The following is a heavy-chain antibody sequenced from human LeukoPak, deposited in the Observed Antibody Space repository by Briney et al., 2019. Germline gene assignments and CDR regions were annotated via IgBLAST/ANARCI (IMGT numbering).Heavy chain of an antibody. J-gene: IGHJ6*03. CDR1: GFTFTNYW. D-gene: IGHD5-18*01. CDR3: ARDLERGWYSYGNMDV. Sequence: PGGSLRLSCAASGFTFTNYWMNWVRQAPGKGLEWVANIKQDGSEKNYVDSVKGRFTISRDNAKNSLYLQMNSLRAEDTAVYYCARDLERGWYSYGNMDVWGKGTTVTISS. V-gene: IGHV3-7*01. CDR2: IKQDGSEK.